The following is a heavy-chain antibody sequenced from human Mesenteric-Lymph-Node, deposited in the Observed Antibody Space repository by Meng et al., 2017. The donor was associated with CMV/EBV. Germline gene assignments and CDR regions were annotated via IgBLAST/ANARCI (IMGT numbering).Heavy chain of an antibody. CDR1: GNIFTNYY. CDR2: INPRGDIT. CDR3: ARPQGRANWNYKGYYYGMDV. V-gene: IGHV1-46*01. D-gene: IGHD1-7*01. J-gene: IGHJ6*02. Sequence: ASVKVSCKASGNIFTNYYMHWVRQAPGQGLEWMGIINPRGDITNYARKFQGRVTMTRDTSTSTLYMEMSSLRSEDTAVYYCARPQGRANWNYKGYYYGMDVWGQGTTVTVSS.